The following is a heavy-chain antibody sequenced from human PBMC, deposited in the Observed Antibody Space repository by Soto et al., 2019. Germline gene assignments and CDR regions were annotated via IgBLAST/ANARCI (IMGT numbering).Heavy chain of an antibody. V-gene: IGHV4-39*01. CDR3: ALRSRGIWSSRGMDV. D-gene: IGHD6-13*01. CDR2: IYYSGST. J-gene: IGHJ6*02. CDR1: SYSITSISCY. Sequence: SDTLYLTCTLLSYSITSISCYWGWISQPPGKGLEWIGSIYYSGSTYYNQSLKSRVTISVDTSKNQISMKMSSMTAADTAVYYCALRSRGIWSSRGMDVWGQGTTVT.